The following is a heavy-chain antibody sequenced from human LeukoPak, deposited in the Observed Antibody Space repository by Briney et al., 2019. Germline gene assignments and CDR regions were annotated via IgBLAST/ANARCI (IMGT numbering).Heavy chain of an antibody. CDR1: GYTFTSYG. J-gene: IGHJ6*03. CDR3: ARAGTVTTLYQTQNYYYYYMDV. V-gene: IGHV1-18*01. Sequence: ASVKVSCKASGYTFTSYGISWVRQAPGQGLEWMGWISAYNGNTNYAQKFQGRVTITADESTSTAYMELSSLRSEDTAVYYCARAGTVTTLYQTQNYYYYYMDVWGKGTTVTVSS. CDR2: ISAYNGNT. D-gene: IGHD4-11*01.